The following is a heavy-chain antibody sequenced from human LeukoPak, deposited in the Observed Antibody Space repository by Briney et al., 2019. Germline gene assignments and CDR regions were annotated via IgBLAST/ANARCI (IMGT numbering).Heavy chain of an antibody. CDR1: GGSFGGYY. V-gene: IGHV4-34*01. CDR2: INHSGST. J-gene: IGHJ4*02. Sequence: SETLSLTCAVYGGSFGGYYWSWIRQPPGKGLEWIGEINHSGSTNYNPSLKSRVTISVDTSKNQFSLKLSSVTAADTAVYYCARGGIAAQYYFDYWGQGTLVTVSS. D-gene: IGHD6-13*01. CDR3: ARGGIAAQYYFDY.